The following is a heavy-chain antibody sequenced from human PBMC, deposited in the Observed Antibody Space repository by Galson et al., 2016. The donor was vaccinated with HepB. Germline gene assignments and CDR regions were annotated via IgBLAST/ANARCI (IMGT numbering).Heavy chain of an antibody. V-gene: IGHV1-2*02. CDR3: ARETYYYDDSGYMAPGY. CDR1: GYTFTDYY. J-gene: IGHJ4*02. Sequence: SVKVSCKASGYTFTDYYLHWVRQAPGQGLEWMGWINPNSGGTNYAQNFQGRVTMTRDTSISTAYMELSRLRSDDTAVYYCARETYYYDDSGYMAPGYWGQGTLVTVSS. CDR2: INPNSGGT. D-gene: IGHD3-22*01.